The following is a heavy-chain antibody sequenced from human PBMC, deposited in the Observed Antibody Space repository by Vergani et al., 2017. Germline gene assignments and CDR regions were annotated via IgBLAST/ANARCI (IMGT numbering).Heavy chain of an antibody. V-gene: IGHV4-61*02. CDR1: GGSISSGSYY. CDR3: ATWPSEVSDDAFDI. CDR2: IYTSGST. Sequence: QVQLQESGPGLVKPSQTLSLTCTVSGGSISSGSYYWSWIRQPAGKGLEWIGRIYTSGSTNYNPSLKSRVTISVDTSKNQFSLKLSSVTAADTAVYYCATWPSEVSDDAFDIWGQGTMVTVSS. D-gene: IGHD3-3*01. J-gene: IGHJ3*02.